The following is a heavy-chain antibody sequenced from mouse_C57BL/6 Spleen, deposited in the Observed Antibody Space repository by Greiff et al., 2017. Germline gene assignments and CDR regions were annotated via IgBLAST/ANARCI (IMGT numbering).Heavy chain of an antibody. CDR1: GYTFTSYT. J-gene: IGHJ1*03. CDR2: INPSSGST. CDR3: ARTDYGSSSYWYFDV. Sequence: VQLQQSGAELARPGASVKMSCKASGYTFTSYTMHWVNQRPGQGLEWIGYINPSSGSTKYNQKFKDKATLTADKSSSTAYMQLSSLTSEDSAVYYCARTDYGSSSYWYFDVWGTGTTVTVSS. V-gene: IGHV1-4*01. D-gene: IGHD1-1*01.